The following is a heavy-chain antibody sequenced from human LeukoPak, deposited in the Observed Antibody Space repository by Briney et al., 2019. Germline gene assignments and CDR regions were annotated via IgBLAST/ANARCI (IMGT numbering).Heavy chain of an antibody. CDR3: ARVEEGYGSGRRGNFYYYYMDV. CDR2: VHYSGST. V-gene: IGHV4-61*05. CDR1: GGSISSSSYY. Sequence: SETLSLTCTVSGGSISSSSYYWGRIRQPPGKGLEWIGYVHYSGSTNYNPSLKSRVTISVDTSKNQFSLKLSSVTTADTAVYYCARVEEGYGSGRRGNFYYYYMDVWGKGTTVTVSS. J-gene: IGHJ6*03. D-gene: IGHD3-10*01.